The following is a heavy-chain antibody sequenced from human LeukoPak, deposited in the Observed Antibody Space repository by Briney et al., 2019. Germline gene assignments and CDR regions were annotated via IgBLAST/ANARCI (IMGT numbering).Heavy chain of an antibody. V-gene: IGHV4-4*07. Sequence: SETLSLTCAVYGGSFSGYYWSWLRQPPGKGLEWIGRIYTSGSTNYNPSLKSRVTMSVDTSKNQFSLRLSSVTAADTAVYYCARDRTAMYYYGMDVWGQGTTVTVSS. J-gene: IGHJ6*02. CDR2: IYTSGST. CDR1: GGSFSGYY. CDR3: ARDRTAMYYYGMDV. D-gene: IGHD5-18*01.